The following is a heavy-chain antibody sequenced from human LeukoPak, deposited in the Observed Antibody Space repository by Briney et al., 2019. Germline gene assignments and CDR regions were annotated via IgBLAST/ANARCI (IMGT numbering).Heavy chain of an antibody. CDR3: AKGDYYDSSGYLEG. Sequence: PGGSLRLSCAASGFTFSRYWMNWVRQAPGKGLEWVSAISGSGGSTYYADSVKGRFTISRDNSKNTLYLQMNSLRAEDTAVYYCAKGDYYDSSGYLEGWGQGTLVTVSS. D-gene: IGHD3-22*01. J-gene: IGHJ4*02. V-gene: IGHV3-23*01. CDR2: ISGSGGST. CDR1: GFTFSRYW.